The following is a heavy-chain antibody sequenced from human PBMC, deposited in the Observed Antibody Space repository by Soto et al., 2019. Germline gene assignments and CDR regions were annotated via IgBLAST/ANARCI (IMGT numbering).Heavy chain of an antibody. Sequence: QVQLQQWGAGLLKPSETLSLTCAVYGGSFSGYYWSWIRQPPGKGLEWIGEINHSGSTNYNPSLRVRVTISVDTSKNQFSLKLSSVTAADTAVYYCERVRVNITFFGVVKPATKYFDYWGQGTLVTVSS. J-gene: IGHJ4*02. D-gene: IGHD3-3*01. CDR1: GGSFSGYY. CDR3: ERVRVNITFFGVVKPATKYFDY. CDR2: INHSGST. V-gene: IGHV4-34*01.